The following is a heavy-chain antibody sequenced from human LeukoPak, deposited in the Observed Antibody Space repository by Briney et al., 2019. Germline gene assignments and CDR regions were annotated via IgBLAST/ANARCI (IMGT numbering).Heavy chain of an antibody. CDR3: ANVPVAGTPLPY. Sequence: SETLSLTCTVSGGSFSSNDYYWGWIRQPPGKGPEWIASIHYSGSTYYNPSLKSRVTISMDTSKNQFSLKLSSVTAADTAVFYCANVPVAGTPLPYWGQGTLVTVSS. V-gene: IGHV4-39*07. CDR1: GGSFSSNDYY. D-gene: IGHD6-19*01. CDR2: IHYSGST. J-gene: IGHJ4*02.